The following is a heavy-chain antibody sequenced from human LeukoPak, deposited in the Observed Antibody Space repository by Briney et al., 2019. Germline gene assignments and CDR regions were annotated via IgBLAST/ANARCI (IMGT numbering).Heavy chain of an antibody. CDR2: IYNSGGT. J-gene: IGHJ4*02. CDR3: ARDVRYCSGGSCSS. D-gene: IGHD2-15*01. Sequence: GGSLRLSCAASGFTVSSNYMSWVRQAPGKGLEWVSVIYNSGGTYYADSVKGRFTISRDNFKNTLYLQMNSLRAEDSAVYYCARDVRYCSGGSCSSWGPGTLVTVSS. V-gene: IGHV3-53*01. CDR1: GFTVSSNY.